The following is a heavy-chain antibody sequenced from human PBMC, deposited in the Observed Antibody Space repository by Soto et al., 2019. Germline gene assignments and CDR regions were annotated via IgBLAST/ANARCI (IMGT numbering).Heavy chain of an antibody. CDR2: IIPLFGTA. CDR1: GGTFSSFG. V-gene: IGHV1-69*01. D-gene: IGHD5-12*01. J-gene: IGHJ4*02. CDR3: ARDRSMDGYNSRSFDY. Sequence: QVQLVQSGAEVKKPGSSVKVSCKASGGTFSSFGFNWVRQAPGQGLEWMGGIIPLFGTANYAEKFQGRVTISADESTSTAYMELISLRSEDTALYYCARDRSMDGYNSRSFDYWGQGTLVTVS.